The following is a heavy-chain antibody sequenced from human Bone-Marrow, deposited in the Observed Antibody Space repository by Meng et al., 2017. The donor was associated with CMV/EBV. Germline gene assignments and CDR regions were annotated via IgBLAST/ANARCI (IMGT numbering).Heavy chain of an antibody. J-gene: IGHJ4*02. V-gene: IGHV1-2*02. CDR1: GYTFIGYY. CDR3: ARPLGAVTTYY. D-gene: IGHD4-17*01. Sequence: ASVKVSCKASGYTFIGYYMHWVRQAPGQGLEWMGWINPNSGGTNYAQKFQGRVTITRNTSISTAYMELSSLRSEDTAVYYCARPLGAVTTYYWGQGTLVTVSS. CDR2: INPNSGGT.